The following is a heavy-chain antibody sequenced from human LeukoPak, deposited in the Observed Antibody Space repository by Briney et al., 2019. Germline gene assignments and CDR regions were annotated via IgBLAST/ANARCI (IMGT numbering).Heavy chain of an antibody. Sequence: GGSLRLSCAASGFTFSSYWMHWVRQAPGKGLVWVSRINSDGSSTSYADSVKGRFTISRDNAKNTLYLQMNSLRAEDTAVDYCARGFGQLWFGELLHYDYWGQGTLVTVSS. V-gene: IGHV3-74*01. J-gene: IGHJ4*02. CDR2: INSDGSST. D-gene: IGHD3-10*01. CDR3: ARGFGQLWFGELLHYDY. CDR1: GFTFSSYW.